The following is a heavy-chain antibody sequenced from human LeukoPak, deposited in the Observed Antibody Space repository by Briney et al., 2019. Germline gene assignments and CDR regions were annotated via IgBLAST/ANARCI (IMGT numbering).Heavy chain of an antibody. Sequence: ASVKVSCKASGYTFTGYYMHWVRQAPGQGLEWMGWINPNSGGTNYAQKFQGWVTMTRDTSISTAYMELSRLGSDDTAVYYCARGMSDYGSGYPTTDFDYWGQGTLVTVSS. J-gene: IGHJ4*02. D-gene: IGHD3-10*01. CDR1: GYTFTGYY. V-gene: IGHV1-2*04. CDR2: INPNSGGT. CDR3: ARGMSDYGSGYPTTDFDY.